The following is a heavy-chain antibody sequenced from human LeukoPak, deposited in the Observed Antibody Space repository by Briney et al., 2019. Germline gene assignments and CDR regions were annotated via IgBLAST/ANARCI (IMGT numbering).Heavy chain of an antibody. V-gene: IGHV1-8*01. D-gene: IGHD2-15*01. CDR3: ARDGGVFAAYCSGGSRYGMDV. CDR1: GYTFTSYD. Sequence: ASVKVSCKASGYTFTSYDINWVRQATGQGLEWMGWMNPNSGNTGYAQKFQGRVTMTRNTSISTAYMELSSLRSEDTAVYYCARDGGVFAAYCSGGSRYGMDVWGQGTTVTVSS. CDR2: MNPNSGNT. J-gene: IGHJ6*02.